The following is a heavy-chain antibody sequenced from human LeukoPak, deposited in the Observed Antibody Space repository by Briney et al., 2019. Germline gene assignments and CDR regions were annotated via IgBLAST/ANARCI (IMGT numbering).Heavy chain of an antibody. Sequence: GRSLRLSCAASGFTFDDYAMHWVRQAPEKGLEWVSGISWNSGSIGYADSVKGRFTISRDNAKNSLYLQMNSLRAEDTALYYCAKDIGGYSYGYYYYGMDVWGQGTTVTVSS. CDR2: ISWNSGSI. V-gene: IGHV3-9*01. CDR3: AKDIGGYSYGYYYYGMDV. CDR1: GFTFDDYA. J-gene: IGHJ6*02. D-gene: IGHD5-18*01.